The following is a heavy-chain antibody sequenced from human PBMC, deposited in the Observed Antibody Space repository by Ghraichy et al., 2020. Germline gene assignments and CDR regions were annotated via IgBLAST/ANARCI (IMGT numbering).Heavy chain of an antibody. CDR1: GFTFSSYG. J-gene: IGHJ4*02. V-gene: IGHV3-30*02. D-gene: IGHD5-18*01. Sequence: GGSLRLSCAASGFTFSSYGMHWVRQAPGKGLEWVAFIRYDGSNKYYADSVKGRFTISRDNSKNTLYLQMNSLRAEDTAVYYCAKDAGYSYANDEGYWGQGTLVTVSS. CDR2: IRYDGSNK. CDR3: AKDAGYSYANDEGY.